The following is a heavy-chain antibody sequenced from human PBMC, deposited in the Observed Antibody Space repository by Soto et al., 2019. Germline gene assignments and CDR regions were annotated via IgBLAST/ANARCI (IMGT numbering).Heavy chain of an antibody. J-gene: IGHJ4*02. D-gene: IGHD1-26*01. V-gene: IGHV3-66*01. CDR3: AGYSHKGD. CDR2: IYSGGST. CDR1: GFTVSNNY. Sequence: LVESGGGLVQPGGSLRLSCAASGFTVSNNYMSWVRQAPGKGLEWVSLIYSGGSTHYADSVKGRFTISRDNSKNTLCLQMSSLRVEDTAVYYCAGYSHKGDWGQGTLVTVSS.